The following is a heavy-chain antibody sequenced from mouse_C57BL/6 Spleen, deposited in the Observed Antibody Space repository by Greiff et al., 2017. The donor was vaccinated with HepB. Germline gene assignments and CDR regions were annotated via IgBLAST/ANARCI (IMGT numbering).Heavy chain of an antibody. V-gene: IGHV1-81*01. CDR1: GYTFTSYG. D-gene: IGHD1-1*01. CDR3: ANNYYGSSPHWYFDV. J-gene: IGHJ1*03. CDR2: IYPRSGNT. Sequence: VKLQESGAELARPGASVKLSCKASGYTFTSYGISWVKQRTGQGLEWIGEIYPRSGNTYYNEKFKGKATLTADKSSSTAYMELRSLTSEDSAVYFCANNYYGSSPHWYFDVWGTGTTVTVSS.